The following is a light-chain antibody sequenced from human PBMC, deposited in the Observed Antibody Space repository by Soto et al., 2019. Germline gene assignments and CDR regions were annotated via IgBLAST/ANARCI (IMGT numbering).Light chain of an antibody. CDR3: QQFRNWPWT. CDR1: QSVSSSY. CDR2: AGS. Sequence: EIVLPQSPGTLSLSPGARATLSGRARQSVSSSYLAWYQQKPGQAPRLLIHAGSTRATGIPARISGSGSGTEFTLTISSLQSEDFAVYYCQQFRNWPWTFGEGTKVDIK. J-gene: IGKJ1*01. V-gene: IGKV3-20*01.